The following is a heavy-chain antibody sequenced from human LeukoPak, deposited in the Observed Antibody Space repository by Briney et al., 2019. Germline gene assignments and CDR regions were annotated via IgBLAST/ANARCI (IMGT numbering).Heavy chain of an antibody. V-gene: IGHV1-18*01. CDR1: GYTLTGQY. CDR3: ARDRARDCTFDP. CDR2: ISAYNGNT. J-gene: IGHJ5*02. Sequence: ASVKVSCKASGYTLTGQYMHGGPQAPGQGLGWMGWISAYNGNTNYAQKLQGRVTMTTDTSTSTAYMELRSLRSDDTAVYYCARDRARDCTFDPWGQGTLVTVSS. D-gene: IGHD2-21*02.